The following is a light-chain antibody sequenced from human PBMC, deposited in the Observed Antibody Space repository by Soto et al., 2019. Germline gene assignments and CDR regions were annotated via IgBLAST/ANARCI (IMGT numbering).Light chain of an antibody. J-gene: IGLJ3*02. CDR3: QTWGNGIWV. Sequence: QPVLTQSPSASASLGASVKLTCTLSSGHSNYAIAWHQQQPEKGPRYLMKLNSDGSHSKGDGIPDRFSGSSSGAERYLIISSLQSEDEADYYCQTWGNGIWVFGGGTKLTVL. CDR1: SGHSNYA. V-gene: IGLV4-69*01. CDR2: LNSDGSH.